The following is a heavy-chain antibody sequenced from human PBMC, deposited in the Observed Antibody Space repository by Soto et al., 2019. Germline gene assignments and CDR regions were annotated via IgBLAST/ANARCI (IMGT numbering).Heavy chain of an antibody. CDR1: GASISSYY. V-gene: IGHV4-59*01. CDR3: SYGDSPATIDH. J-gene: IGHJ4*02. Sequence: SETLSLTCSVSGASISSYYWSWFRQAPGKGLEYIGYIHNGERTNYNPSLESRVTISADTSKNQFSLRLSSVTAADTAMYYCSYGDSPATIDHWGQGNLVTVSS. D-gene: IGHD4-17*01. CDR2: IHNGERT.